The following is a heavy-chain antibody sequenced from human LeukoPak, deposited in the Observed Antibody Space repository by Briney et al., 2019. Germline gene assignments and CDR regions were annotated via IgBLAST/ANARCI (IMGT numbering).Heavy chain of an antibody. CDR1: GYSISSGYY. D-gene: IGHD3-22*01. CDR2: IYHSGST. CDR3: ARTYFYDNSGYPFDY. J-gene: IGHJ4*02. Sequence: SETLSLTCTVSGYSISSGYYWGWIRQPPGKGLEWIGSIYHSGSTYYNPSLKSRVTISVDTSKNQFSLKLSSVTAADTAVYSCARTYFYDNSGYPFDYWGQGTLVTVSS. V-gene: IGHV4-38-2*02.